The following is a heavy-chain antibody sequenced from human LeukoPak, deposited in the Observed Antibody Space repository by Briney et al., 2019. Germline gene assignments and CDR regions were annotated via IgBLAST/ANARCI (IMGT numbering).Heavy chain of an antibody. D-gene: IGHD3-22*01. CDR1: GFTFSNYA. Sequence: GGSLILSCSASGFTFSNYAMHWVRQAPGKGLEYVSAISSNGGSTYYADSLKGGFTISRDNSKNTLYLQMSSLRAEDTAVYYCVKDYDSSGYYSSCDYWGQGTLVTVSS. CDR2: ISSNGGST. V-gene: IGHV3-64D*09. J-gene: IGHJ4*02. CDR3: VKDYDSSGYYSSCDY.